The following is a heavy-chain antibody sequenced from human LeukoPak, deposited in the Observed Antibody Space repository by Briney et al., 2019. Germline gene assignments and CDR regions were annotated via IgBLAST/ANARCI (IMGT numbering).Heavy chain of an antibody. J-gene: IGHJ6*02. Sequence: GRSLRLSCAASGFTFSSYGMHWVRQAPGKGLEWVAVISYDGSNKYYADSVKGRFTISRGNSKNTLYLQMNSLRAEDTAVYYCAKDSRPILRFHYYYGMDVWGQGTTVTVSS. D-gene: IGHD3-3*01. V-gene: IGHV3-30*18. CDR2: ISYDGSNK. CDR1: GFTFSSYG. CDR3: AKDSRPILRFHYYYGMDV.